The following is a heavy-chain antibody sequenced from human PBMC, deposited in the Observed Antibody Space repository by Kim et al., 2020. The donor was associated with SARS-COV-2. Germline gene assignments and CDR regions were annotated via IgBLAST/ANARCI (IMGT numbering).Heavy chain of an antibody. V-gene: IGHV4-30-2*05. J-gene: IGHJ4*02. D-gene: IGHD2-2*01. CDR3: ARVYCSSTSCYFFDY. Sequence: PSLKSRVTISVDTSKNQFSLTLSSVTAADTAVYYCARVYCSSTSCYFFDYWGQGTLVTVSS.